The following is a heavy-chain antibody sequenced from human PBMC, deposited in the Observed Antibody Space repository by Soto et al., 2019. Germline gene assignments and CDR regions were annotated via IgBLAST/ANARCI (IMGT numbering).Heavy chain of an antibody. V-gene: IGHV4-31*03. CDR3: ARFGNSAGEFDY. J-gene: IGHJ4*02. Sequence: SETLSLTCTVSGASISSGGYYWSWIRQHPGKGLEWIGYIHYSGSTYYDPSLKSRVTISVDTSKKQFSLKLSSVTAADTAVYYCARFGNSAGEFDYWGQGTLVTVS. CDR1: GASISSGGYY. CDR2: IHYSGST. D-gene: IGHD3-16*01.